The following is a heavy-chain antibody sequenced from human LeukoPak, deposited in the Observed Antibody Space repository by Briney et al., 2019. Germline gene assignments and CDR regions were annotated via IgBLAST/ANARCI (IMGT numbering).Heavy chain of an antibody. CDR2: IKQDGSEE. Sequence: GGSLRPSCAASGFPFSNYWMIWVRQTPEKGLEWVANIKQDGSEEYYVDSVNGRFTISRDNAKNSLFLQMNSLSAEDTAVYYCARWAGGGFDYWGQGTLVTVSS. V-gene: IGHV3-7*01. CDR1: GFPFSNYW. D-gene: IGHD4-23*01. CDR3: ARWAGGGFDY. J-gene: IGHJ4*02.